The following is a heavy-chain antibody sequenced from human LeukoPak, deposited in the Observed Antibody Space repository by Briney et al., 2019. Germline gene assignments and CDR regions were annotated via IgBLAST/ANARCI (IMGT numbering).Heavy chain of an antibody. J-gene: IGHJ1*01. Sequence: PGGSLRLSCAASGFTFSSYSMNWVRQAPGKGLEWISSISSSSSYIYYADSVKGRFTISRDNAKNSLYLQMNSLRAEDTAVYYCARDWPTIAAAGTIPEYFQHWGQGTLVTVSS. CDR1: GFTFSSYS. D-gene: IGHD6-13*01. CDR2: ISSSSSYI. V-gene: IGHV3-21*01. CDR3: ARDWPTIAAAGTIPEYFQH.